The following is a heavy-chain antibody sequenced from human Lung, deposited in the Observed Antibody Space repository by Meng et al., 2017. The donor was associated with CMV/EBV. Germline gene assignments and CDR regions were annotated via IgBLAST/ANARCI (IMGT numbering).Heavy chain of an antibody. CDR2: IIPILHTP. D-gene: IGHD6-13*01. V-gene: IGHV1-69*08. CDR3: ARDLGYSSSWYFQYYFDC. CDR1: GGTFSTYT. Sequence: SVKVSCKASGGTFSTYTLNWVRQAPGQGLEWMGRIIPILHTPNYAQKFQGRVTMTRDTSTSTVYMELSSLRSDDTALYYCARDLGYSSSWYFQYYFDCWGQGXLVTVSS. J-gene: IGHJ4*02.